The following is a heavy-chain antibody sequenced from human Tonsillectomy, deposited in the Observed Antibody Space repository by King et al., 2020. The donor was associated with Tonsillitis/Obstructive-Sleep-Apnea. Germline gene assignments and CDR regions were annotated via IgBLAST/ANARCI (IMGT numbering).Heavy chain of an antibody. V-gene: IGHV3-30*04. CDR2: IGYYGSNK. Sequence: VQLVESGGGVVQPGRSLRLSCAASGFTFSTYAMHWVRQAPGKGLEWVAVIGYYGSNKYYADSVKGRFTISRDNSKNTLYLQMNSVRAEDTAIFYCARDLNDSSGYYGGVGNWGQGTLVTVSA. D-gene: IGHD3-22*01. J-gene: IGHJ4*02. CDR3: ARDLNDSSGYYGGVGN. CDR1: GFTFSTYA.